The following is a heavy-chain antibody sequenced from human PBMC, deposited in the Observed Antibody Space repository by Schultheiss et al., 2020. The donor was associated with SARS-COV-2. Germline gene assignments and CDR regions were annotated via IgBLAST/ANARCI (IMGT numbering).Heavy chain of an antibody. CDR1: GFTVSSNY. CDR3: ARDGGGVWAAGTGYYGMDV. D-gene: IGHD2-21*01. CDR2: ISGSGGST. V-gene: IGHV3-21*01. J-gene: IGHJ6*02. Sequence: GGSLRLSCAASGFTVSSNYMSWVRQAPGKGLEWVSGISGSGGSTYYADSVKGRFTISRDNAKNSLYLQMNSLRAEDTAVYYCARDGGGVWAAGTGYYGMDVWGQGTTVTVSS.